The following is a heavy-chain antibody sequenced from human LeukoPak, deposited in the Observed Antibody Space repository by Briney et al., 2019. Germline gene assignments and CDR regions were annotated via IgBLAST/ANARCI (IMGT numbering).Heavy chain of an antibody. V-gene: IGHV3-30-3*01. CDR1: GITVSKYW. Sequence: GGSLRLSCAVSGITVSKYWMHWVRQAPGKGLEWVAVISYDGSNKYYADSVKGRFTISRDNSKNTLYLQMNSLRAEDTAVYYCARDLPFDYWGQGTLVTVSS. CDR2: ISYDGSNK. J-gene: IGHJ4*02. CDR3: ARDLPFDY.